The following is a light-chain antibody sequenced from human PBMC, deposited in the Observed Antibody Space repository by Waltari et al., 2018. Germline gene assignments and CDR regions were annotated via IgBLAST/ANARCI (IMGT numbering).Light chain of an antibody. Sequence: IQMTHSPSTLSASVGVRVPTTCRPSQIVSHWLAWYQQKPGKAPRLLIYKISNLETGVPSRFSGSGSGTEFTLTISSLQPDDFATYYCQQYGTYPWTFGQGTKVDVK. CDR3: QQYGTYPWT. CDR1: QIVSHW. CDR2: KIS. V-gene: IGKV1-5*03. J-gene: IGKJ1*01.